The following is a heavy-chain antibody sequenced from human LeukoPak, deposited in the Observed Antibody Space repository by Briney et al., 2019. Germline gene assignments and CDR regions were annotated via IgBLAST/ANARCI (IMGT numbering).Heavy chain of an antibody. Sequence: GGSLRLSCAASGFTFSSSNMNWVRQAPGKGLEWVSYISSASTTMYYADSVKGRFTISRDNAKNSLYLQMNSLRAEDTAVYYCARDRSSTVVIPYYYYGMDVWGQGTTVTVSS. CDR2: ISSASTTM. CDR3: ARDRSSTVVIPYYYYGMDV. CDR1: GFTFSSSN. D-gene: IGHD4-23*01. J-gene: IGHJ6*02. V-gene: IGHV3-48*01.